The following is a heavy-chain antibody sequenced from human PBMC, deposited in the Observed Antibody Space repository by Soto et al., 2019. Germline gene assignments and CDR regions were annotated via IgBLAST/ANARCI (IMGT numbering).Heavy chain of an antibody. Sequence: GPTLVNPTQTLTLTCTFSGFSLSTSGMCVSWIRQPPGKALEWLALIDWDDDKYYSTSLKTRLTISKDTSKNQVVLTMTNMDPVDTATYYCARASMVRGVIPHFDYWGQGTLVTVSS. CDR2: IDWDDDK. CDR1: GFSLSTSGMC. CDR3: ARASMVRGVIPHFDY. J-gene: IGHJ4*02. V-gene: IGHV2-70*01. D-gene: IGHD3-10*01.